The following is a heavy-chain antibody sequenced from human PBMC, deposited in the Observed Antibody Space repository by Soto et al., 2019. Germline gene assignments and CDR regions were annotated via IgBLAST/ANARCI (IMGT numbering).Heavy chain of an antibody. CDR2: ISSSSSYI. CDR3: ARDFRLLWFGEQPSYYYYGMDV. J-gene: IGHJ6*02. CDR1: GFTFSSYS. V-gene: IGHV3-21*01. D-gene: IGHD3-10*01. Sequence: PGGSLRLSCAASGFTFSSYSMNWVRQAPGKGLEWVSSISSSSSYIYYADSVKGRFTISRDNAKNSLYLQMNSLRAEDTAVYYCARDFRLLWFGEQPSYYYYGMDVWGQGTTVTVSS.